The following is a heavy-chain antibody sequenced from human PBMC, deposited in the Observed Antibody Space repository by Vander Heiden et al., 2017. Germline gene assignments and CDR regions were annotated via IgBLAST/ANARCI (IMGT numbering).Heavy chain of an antibody. D-gene: IGHD3-22*01. V-gene: IGHV3-53*01. CDR2: IYSGGST. Sequence: EVQLVESGGGLIQPGGSLRLSCAASGFTVRSNYISWFRQAPGKGLEWVSVIYSGGSTYYADSVKGRFTISRDNSKNTLYLQMNSLRAEDTAVYYCARSGIAQYYYDSSGQLAFDYWGQGTLVTVSS. J-gene: IGHJ4*02. CDR1: GFTVRSNY. CDR3: ARSGIAQYYYDSSGQLAFDY.